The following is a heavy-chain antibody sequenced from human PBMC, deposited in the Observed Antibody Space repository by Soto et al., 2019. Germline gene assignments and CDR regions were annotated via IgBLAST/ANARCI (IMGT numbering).Heavy chain of an antibody. CDR1: GFTFSTYA. V-gene: IGHV3-30-3*01. J-gene: IGHJ6*02. CDR2: ISYDGSNK. CDR3: ARGTWYYDFWSGYPTSPGYYYGMDV. Sequence: GGSLRLSCAASGFTFSTYAMHWVRQAPGKGLEWVAVISYDGSNKYYADSVKGRFTISRDNSKNTLYLQMNSLRAEDTAVYYCARGTWYYDFWSGYPTSPGYYYGMDVWGQGTTVTVSS. D-gene: IGHD3-3*01.